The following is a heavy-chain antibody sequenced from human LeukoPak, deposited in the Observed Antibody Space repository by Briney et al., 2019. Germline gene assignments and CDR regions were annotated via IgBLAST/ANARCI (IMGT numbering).Heavy chain of an antibody. CDR1: GFTFSSYC. Sequence: GGSLRLSCAASGFTFSSYCMHWVRQAPGKGLEWVAVISYDGSNKYYADSVKGRFTISRDNSKNTLYLQMNSLRAEDTAVYYCAKSSSYYYGDYDYWGQGTRVTVSS. CDR3: AKSSSYYYGDYDY. J-gene: IGHJ4*02. D-gene: IGHD4-17*01. V-gene: IGHV3-30*18. CDR2: ISYDGSNK.